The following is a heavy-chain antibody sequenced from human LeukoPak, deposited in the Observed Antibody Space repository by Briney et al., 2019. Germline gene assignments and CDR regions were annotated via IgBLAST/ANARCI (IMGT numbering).Heavy chain of an antibody. D-gene: IGHD3-3*01. Sequence: ASVKVSCKASGYTFTSYYMHWVRQAPGQGLEWMGIINPSGGRTSYAQKFQGRVTMTRDTSTSTVYMELSSLRSEDTAVYYCARVPTEWSYLRDYYYGMDVWGQGTTVTVSS. CDR1: GYTFTSYY. CDR2: INPSGGRT. V-gene: IGHV1-46*01. J-gene: IGHJ6*02. CDR3: ARVPTEWSYLRDYYYGMDV.